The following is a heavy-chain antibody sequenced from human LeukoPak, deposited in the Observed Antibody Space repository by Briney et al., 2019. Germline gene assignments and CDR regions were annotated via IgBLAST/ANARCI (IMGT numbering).Heavy chain of an antibody. V-gene: IGHV3-21*01. CDR3: ARDLLVDYYDSV. D-gene: IGHD3-22*01. CDR1: GFTFSSYW. CDR2: ISSSSSYI. Sequence: PGGSLGLSCAASGFTFSSYWMSWVRQAPGKGLEWVSSISSSSSYIYYADSVKGRFTISRDNAKNSLYLQMNSLRAEDTAVYYCARDLLVDYYDSVWGQGTLVTVSS. J-gene: IGHJ4*02.